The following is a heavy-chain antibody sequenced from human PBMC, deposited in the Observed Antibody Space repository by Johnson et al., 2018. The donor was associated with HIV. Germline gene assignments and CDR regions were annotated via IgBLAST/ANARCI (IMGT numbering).Heavy chain of an antibody. CDR1: GFTFSSYG. Sequence: QVQLVESGGGVVQPGRSLRLSCAASGFTFSSYGMHWVRQAPGKGLEWVAVISYDGSNKYYADSVKGRFTISRDNSKNTLYLQIDTLKVEDTALYYCARGEEMATILIWGQG. CDR3: ARGEEMATILI. CDR2: ISYDGSNK. V-gene: IGHV3-30*03. J-gene: IGHJ3*02. D-gene: IGHD5-24*01.